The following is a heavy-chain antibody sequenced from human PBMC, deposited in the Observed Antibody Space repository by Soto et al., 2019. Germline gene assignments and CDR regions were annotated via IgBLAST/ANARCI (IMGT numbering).Heavy chain of an antibody. CDR1: GFSLSTSGVG. D-gene: IGHD3-16*01. V-gene: IGHV2-5*02. CDR3: AHSLLIPQAAGYYYYNGMDV. Sequence: QITLKESGPTLMKPTQTLTLTCTFSGFSLSTSGVGVGWIRQPPGKALEWLALIYWDDDKRYSPSLKSRLTITKDTSKNQVVLIMTNMDPVDTATYFCAHSLLIPQAAGYYYYNGMDVWGQGTTVTVSS. CDR2: IYWDDDK. J-gene: IGHJ6*02.